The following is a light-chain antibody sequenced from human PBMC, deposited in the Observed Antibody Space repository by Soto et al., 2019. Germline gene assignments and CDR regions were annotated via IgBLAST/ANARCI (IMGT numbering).Light chain of an antibody. V-gene: IGLV2-14*03. Sequence: QAVLTQPASVSGSPGQSITISCSGTSSDIGSYDHVAWYQQFPGKRPKLMIYAVSDRPSGVSDRFSGSKSGITASLTISGLQTEDEADYYCISYTARQSYRFGTGTKVTVL. CDR1: SSDIGSYDH. CDR3: ISYTARQSYR. CDR2: AVS. J-gene: IGLJ1*01.